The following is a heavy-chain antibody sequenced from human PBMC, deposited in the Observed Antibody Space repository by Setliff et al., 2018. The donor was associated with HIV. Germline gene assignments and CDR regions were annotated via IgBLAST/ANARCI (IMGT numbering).Heavy chain of an antibody. V-gene: IGHV4-38-2*02. Sequence: SETLSLTCTVSGYSISSGDYWGWIRQPLGKGLEWIGSIYHSGSTYYNPSLKSRVTIAVDTSRNQFSLKLSSVTAADTAVYYCARDPGDYDYVWGTKRGWFDPWGQGTLVTVSS. J-gene: IGHJ5*02. CDR1: GYSISSGDY. CDR3: ARDPGDYDYVWGTKRGWFDP. CDR2: IYHSGST. D-gene: IGHD3-16*01.